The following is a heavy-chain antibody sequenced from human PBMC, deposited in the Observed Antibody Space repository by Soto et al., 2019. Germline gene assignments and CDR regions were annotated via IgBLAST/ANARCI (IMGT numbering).Heavy chain of an antibody. Sequence: SETLSLTCSVAGGSINSYWWSWIRQPAGKGLEWIGRVYSSGTTDYNPSLNSRATLSVETSKNQFSLKLSSVTAADTAVYYCARDIGSYAYGEGYWGQGIQVTVSS. CDR3: ARDIGSYAYGEGY. J-gene: IGHJ4*02. V-gene: IGHV4-4*07. CDR2: VYSSGTT. D-gene: IGHD3-10*01. CDR1: GGSINSYW.